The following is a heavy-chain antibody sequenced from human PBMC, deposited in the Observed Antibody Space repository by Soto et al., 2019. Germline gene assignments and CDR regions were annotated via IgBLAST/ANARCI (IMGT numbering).Heavy chain of an antibody. D-gene: IGHD6-19*01. V-gene: IGHV4-34*01. CDR3: ARHTGAVAGTGFYY. CDR2: INHSGST. J-gene: IGHJ4*02. Sequence: QVQLQQWGAGLLKPSETLSLTCAVYGESFSGYYWSWIRQPPGKGLEWIGEINHSGSTNYNPSLNSRVTISVDTSKNQFSLKLSSVTAAQTAVYYCARHTGAVAGTGFYYWGQGTLVTVYS. CDR1: GESFSGYY.